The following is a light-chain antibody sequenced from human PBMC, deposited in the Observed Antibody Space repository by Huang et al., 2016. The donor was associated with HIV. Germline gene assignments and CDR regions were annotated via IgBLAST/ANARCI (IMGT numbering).Light chain of an antibody. J-gene: IGKJ2*01. V-gene: IGKV3-15*01. Sequence: DTVMTQTPATLSVSPGARATLSGRASQSVGSKLAWFQQKPGQAPRLLIHGASTRATVIPAMFSGSWSGTEFTLTISSLQSEDFAVYYCQQYNNWPYTFGQGTKLEIK. CDR2: GAS. CDR1: QSVGSK. CDR3: QQYNNWPYT.